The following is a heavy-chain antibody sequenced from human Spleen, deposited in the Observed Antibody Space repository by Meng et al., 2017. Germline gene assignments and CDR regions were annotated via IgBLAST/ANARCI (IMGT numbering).Heavy chain of an antibody. D-gene: IGHD6-13*01. V-gene: IGHV1-69*10. CDR2: FIPILGVM. J-gene: IGHJ4*02. Sequence: QVQLVQSGAEVRKPGSSVKVSCKASGGIFSSYAISWVRQAPGQGLEWMGGFIPILGVMKYAQKFQGRVTIIADKSTNTAYMELSSLRSEDTAVYYCARGVDGMAAGVDWGQGTLVTVSS. CDR1: GGIFSSYA. CDR3: ARGVDGMAAGVD.